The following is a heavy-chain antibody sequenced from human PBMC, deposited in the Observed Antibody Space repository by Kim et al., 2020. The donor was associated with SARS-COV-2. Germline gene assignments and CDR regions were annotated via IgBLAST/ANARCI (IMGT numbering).Heavy chain of an antibody. D-gene: IGHD3-10*01. V-gene: IGHV1-46*01. Sequence: YAQKYQSRVTMTRDTSTSTGYMELSGLRSEDTAVYYCARPSTNRGDYMGVWGKGTTVTVSS. J-gene: IGHJ6*03. CDR3: ARPSTNRGDYMGV.